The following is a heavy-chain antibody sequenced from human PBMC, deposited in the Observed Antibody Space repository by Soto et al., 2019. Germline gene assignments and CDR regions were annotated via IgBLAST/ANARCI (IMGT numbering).Heavy chain of an antibody. CDR1: GGSFSGYY. CDR2: INHSGST. V-gene: IGHV4-34*01. Sequence: QVQLQQWGAGLLKPSETLSLTCVVYGGSFSGYYWSWIRQSPGKGLEWIGEINHSGSTNYNPALKSRVTISVDTSKNQFSLKLSSVTAADTAVYSCARGNIASELDYWGQGTLVTVSS. J-gene: IGHJ4*02. CDR3: ARGNIASELDY. D-gene: IGHD6-25*01.